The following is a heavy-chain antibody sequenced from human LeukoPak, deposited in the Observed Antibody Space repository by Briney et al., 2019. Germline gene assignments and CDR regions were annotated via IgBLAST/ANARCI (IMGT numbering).Heavy chain of an antibody. CDR2: IYENGGTT. V-gene: IGHV3-23*01. CDR1: GFTFRSHA. J-gene: IGHJ4*02. CDR3: AKDFRIGYSAHFDY. D-gene: IGHD2-21*01. Sequence: GGSLRLSCVGSGFTFRSHAMSWVRQAPEKGLEFVSGIYENGGTTYYADSVKGRFSTSRDNSKSTLYLQMDSLRGEDTAVYYCAKDFRIGYSAHFDYWGQGALVTVSS.